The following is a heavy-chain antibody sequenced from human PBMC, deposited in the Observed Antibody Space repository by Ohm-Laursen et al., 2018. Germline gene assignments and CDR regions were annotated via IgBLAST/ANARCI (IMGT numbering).Heavy chain of an antibody. V-gene: IGHV4-4*07. D-gene: IGHD3-10*01. Sequence: SDTLSLTCSVSGGSISSYYWSWIRQSAGKGLEWIGRMYTSGRTNHNPSLKSRVTMSVDTSKNQFSLKLNSVTAADTAVYYCARTFRDYYYYGMDVWGQGTTVTVSS. CDR3: ARTFRDYYYYGMDV. CDR2: MYTSGRT. CDR1: GGSISSYY. J-gene: IGHJ6*02.